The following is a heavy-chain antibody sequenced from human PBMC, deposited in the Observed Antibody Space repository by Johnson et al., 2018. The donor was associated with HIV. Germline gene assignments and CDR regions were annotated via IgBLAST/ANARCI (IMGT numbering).Heavy chain of an antibody. CDR2: IRYDGSNK. Sequence: QMLLVESGGGLVQPGRSLRLSCAASGFTFRSYGMHWVRQAPGKGLEWVAFIRYDGSNKYYADSVKGRFTISRDNSKNTLYLQMNSLRAEDTAVYYCAKGSRRWGAFSDAFDIWGQGTMVTVSS. CDR1: GFTFRSYG. D-gene: IGHD1-26*01. J-gene: IGHJ3*02. V-gene: IGHV3-30*02. CDR3: AKGSRRWGAFSDAFDI.